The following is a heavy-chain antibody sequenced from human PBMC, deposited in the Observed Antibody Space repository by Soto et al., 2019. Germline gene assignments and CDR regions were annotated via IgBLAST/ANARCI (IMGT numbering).Heavy chain of an antibody. CDR3: ARGPIVLVTPTPRFWYFDL. CDR2: IYYSGST. V-gene: IGHV4-30-2*01. CDR1: GDSMSSGGYS. D-gene: IGHD2-21*02. Sequence: PSEILSLTCAVSGDSMSSGGYSWSWIRQPPGKGLEWIGYIYYSGSTYYNSSLESRVTISVDRSKSQFSLELSSVTAADTAVYYCARGPIVLVTPTPRFWYFDLWGRGSLVPVSS. J-gene: IGHJ2*01.